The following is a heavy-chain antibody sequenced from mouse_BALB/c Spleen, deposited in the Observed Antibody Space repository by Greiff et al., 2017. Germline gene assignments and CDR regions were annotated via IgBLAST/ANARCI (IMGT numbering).Heavy chain of an antibody. CDR1: GYSITSDYA. J-gene: IGHJ4*01. D-gene: IGHD3-2*01. CDR3: ARGDSSGSYAMDY. CDR2: ISYSGST. V-gene: IGHV3-2*02. Sequence: EVKLEESGPGLVKPSQSLSLTCTVTGYSITSDYAWNWIRQFPGNKLEWMGYISYSGSTSYNPSLKSRISITRDTSKNQFFLQLNSVTTEDTATYYCARGDSSGSYAMDYWGQGTSVTVSS.